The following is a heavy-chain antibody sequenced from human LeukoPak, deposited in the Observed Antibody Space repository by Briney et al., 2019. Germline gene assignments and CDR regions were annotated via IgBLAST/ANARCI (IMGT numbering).Heavy chain of an antibody. D-gene: IGHD6-19*01. CDR3: AKGVAGPGNEIDY. Sequence: PGGSLRLSCTASGFTFSSYGMHWVRQAPGKGLEWVAFIRYDGSNKYYADSVKGRFTISRDNSKNTLYLQMNSLRAEDTAVYYCAKGVAGPGNEIDYLGQGTLVTVSS. V-gene: IGHV3-30*02. J-gene: IGHJ4*02. CDR2: IRYDGSNK. CDR1: GFTFSSYG.